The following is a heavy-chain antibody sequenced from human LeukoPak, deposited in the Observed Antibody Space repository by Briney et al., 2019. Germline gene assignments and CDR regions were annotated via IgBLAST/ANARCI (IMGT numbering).Heavy chain of an antibody. Sequence: GASVKVSCKASGYTFLSYGVNWVRQAPGQGLEWMGGINVYNGNTNYAQTLQDRVTMTTDTSTSTAYMELRTLRSDDTALYYCAREPSGGRVGAPGGPFDYWGQGTLVTVSS. J-gene: IGHJ4*02. CDR3: AREPSGGRVGAPGGPFDY. D-gene: IGHD1-26*01. V-gene: IGHV1-18*01. CDR2: INVYNGNT. CDR1: GYTFLSYG.